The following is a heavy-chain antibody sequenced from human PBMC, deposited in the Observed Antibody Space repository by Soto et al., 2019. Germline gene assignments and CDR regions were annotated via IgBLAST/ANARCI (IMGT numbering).Heavy chain of an antibody. Sequence: QVQLVESGGGLVKPGGSLRLSCVASGFTFNDYYMSWIRQAQGKGLEWVSYISSSSGYTNYADSVKGRFTISRDNARNSLYLQMNSLRAEDTAVYYCARGGTTVTDFWGQGTLVTVSS. CDR3: ARGGTTVTDF. J-gene: IGHJ4*02. V-gene: IGHV3-11*06. D-gene: IGHD4-17*01. CDR2: ISSSSGYT. CDR1: GFTFNDYY.